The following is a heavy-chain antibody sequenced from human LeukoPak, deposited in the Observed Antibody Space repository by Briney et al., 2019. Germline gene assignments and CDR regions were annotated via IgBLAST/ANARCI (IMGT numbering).Heavy chain of an antibody. CDR3: AREPNNRKDVFARVRHWFDP. D-gene: IGHD1-14*01. V-gene: IGHV4-34*01. CDR2: INHSGST. J-gene: IGHJ5*02. CDR1: GGSFSGYY. Sequence: PSETLSLTCAVYGGSFSGYYWSWICQPPGEGLERIWEINHSGSTNYNPPLQCRVNLSADTSKNQTSLKLSTVTAADTAVYYSAREPNNRKDVFARVRHWFDPWGPGTLVTASS.